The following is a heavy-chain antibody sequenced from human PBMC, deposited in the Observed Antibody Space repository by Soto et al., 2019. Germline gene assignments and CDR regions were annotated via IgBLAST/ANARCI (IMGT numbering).Heavy chain of an antibody. D-gene: IGHD3-16*02. CDR3: ARSDDYVWGSYRFGWFDP. Sequence: QVQLVQSGAEVKKPGSSVKVSCKASGGTFSSYTISWVRQAPGQGLEWMGRIIPILGIANYAQKFQGRVTITADKSTRTAYMELSSLRSEDTAVYYCARSDDYVWGSYRFGWFDPWGQGTLVTVSS. J-gene: IGHJ5*02. CDR2: IIPILGIA. CDR1: GGTFSSYT. V-gene: IGHV1-69*02.